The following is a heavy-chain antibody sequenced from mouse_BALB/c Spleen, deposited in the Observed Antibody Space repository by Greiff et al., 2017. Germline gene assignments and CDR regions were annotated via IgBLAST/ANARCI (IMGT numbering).Heavy chain of an antibody. D-gene: IGHD4-1*02. J-gene: IGHJ2*01. Sequence: EVQGVESGGGLVQPGGSRKLSCAASGFTFSSFGMHWVRQAPEKGLEWVAYISSGSSTIYYADTVKGRFTISRDNPKNTLFLQMTSLRSEDTAMYYCARPYQLGRFDYWGQGTTLTVSS. V-gene: IGHV5-17*02. CDR3: ARPYQLGRFDY. CDR2: ISSGSSTI. CDR1: GFTFSSFG.